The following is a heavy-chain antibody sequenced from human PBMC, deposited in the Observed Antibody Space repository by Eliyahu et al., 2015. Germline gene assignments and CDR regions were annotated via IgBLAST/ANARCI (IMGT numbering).Heavy chain of an antibody. CDR3: ASGEGMGLYYYYMDV. Sequence: QVQLQQWGAGLLKPSETLSLTCAVYGGSFSGYYWNWIRQPPGKGLEWIGEINHSGSTNYNPSLKSRVTISVDTSKNQFSLKLSSVTAADTAVYYCASGEGMGLYYYYMDVWGKGTAVTVSS. CDR1: GGSFSGYY. V-gene: IGHV4-34*01. CDR2: INHSGST. J-gene: IGHJ6*03. D-gene: IGHD3-10*01.